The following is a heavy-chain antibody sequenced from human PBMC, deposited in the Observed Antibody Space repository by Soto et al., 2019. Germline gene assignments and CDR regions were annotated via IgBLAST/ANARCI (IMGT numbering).Heavy chain of an antibody. CDR1: GFTFGHFA. CDR2: ISGTGGAA. CDR3: AKPEEVVRGFDF. D-gene: IGHD6-6*01. V-gene: IGHV3-23*01. J-gene: IGHJ4*02. Sequence: GGSLRLSCAASGFTFGHFAMSWVRQAPGKGLEWVAAISGTGGAAYYADSVKGRFTISRDNSRNTLFLQMNSLRVDDTAIYYCAKPEEVVRGFDFRGLGTLVTVSS.